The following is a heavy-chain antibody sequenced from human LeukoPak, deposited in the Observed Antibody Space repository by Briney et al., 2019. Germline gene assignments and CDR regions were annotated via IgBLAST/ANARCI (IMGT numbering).Heavy chain of an antibody. CDR2: IRYDGSNK. J-gene: IGHJ4*02. CDR3: AKSKYYYDSSAHTVFDY. Sequence: GGSLRLSCAASGFTFSSYGMHWVRQAPGKGLEWVAFIRYDGSNKYYADSVKGRFTISRDNSKNTLYLQMNSLRAEDTAVYYCAKSKYYYDSSAHTVFDYWGQGTLVTVSS. V-gene: IGHV3-30*02. D-gene: IGHD3-22*01. CDR1: GFTFSSYG.